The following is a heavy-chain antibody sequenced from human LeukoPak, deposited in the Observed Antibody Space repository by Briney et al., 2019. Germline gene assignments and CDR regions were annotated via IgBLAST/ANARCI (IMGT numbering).Heavy chain of an antibody. CDR2: INSDGSST. V-gene: IGHV3-74*01. CDR1: GFTVSSNY. CDR3: ARETYGSGSYFPEFDP. D-gene: IGHD3-10*01. Sequence: GGSLRLSCAASGFTVSSNYMSWVRQAPGRGLEWVSRINSDGSSTSYADSVKGRFTISRDNAKNTLYLQMNSLRAGDTAVYYCARETYGSGSYFPEFDPWGQGTLVTVSS. J-gene: IGHJ5*02.